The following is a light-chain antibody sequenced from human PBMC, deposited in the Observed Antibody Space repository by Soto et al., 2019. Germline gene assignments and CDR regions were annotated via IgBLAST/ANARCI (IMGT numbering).Light chain of an antibody. Sequence: DIQLTQSPSSLSASVGDRVTITCRASQTINGYLNWYQQKPGKAPRLLIYGASDLQNGVPSRFSGSGSVADFTLTISSLEPEDFATYYCHQSYDMSITFGQGTRLEI. CDR3: HQSYDMSIT. CDR1: QTINGY. CDR2: GAS. V-gene: IGKV1-39*01. J-gene: IGKJ5*01.